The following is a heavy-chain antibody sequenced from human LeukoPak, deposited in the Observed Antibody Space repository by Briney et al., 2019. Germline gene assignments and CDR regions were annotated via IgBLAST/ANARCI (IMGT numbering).Heavy chain of an antibody. CDR3: ASELALDY. CDR2: IKQDGSEK. V-gene: IGHV3-7*01. CDR1: GFTVGSYA. Sequence: GGSLRLSCAVSGFTVGSYAMSWVRQAPGKGLEWVANIKQDGSEKYCVDSVKGRFTIYRDNAKNSLYLQMNSLRAEDTAVYYCASELALDYWGRGTLVTVSS. J-gene: IGHJ4*02. D-gene: IGHD6-13*01.